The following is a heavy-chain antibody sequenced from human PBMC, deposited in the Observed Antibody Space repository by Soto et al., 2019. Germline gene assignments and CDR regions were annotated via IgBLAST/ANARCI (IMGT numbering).Heavy chain of an antibody. CDR2: IIPIFGTA. J-gene: IGHJ4*02. CDR3: ARDRRAATIDSIVVVVAATGFDY. D-gene: IGHD2-15*01. V-gene: IGHV1-69*01. Sequence: QVQLVQSGAEVKKPGSSVKVSCKASGGTFSSYAISWVRQAPGQGLEWMGGIIPIFGTANYAQKFQGRVTITADESTSTAYMELSSLRSEDTAVYYCARDRRAATIDSIVVVVAATGFDYWGQGTLVTVSS. CDR1: GGTFSSYA.